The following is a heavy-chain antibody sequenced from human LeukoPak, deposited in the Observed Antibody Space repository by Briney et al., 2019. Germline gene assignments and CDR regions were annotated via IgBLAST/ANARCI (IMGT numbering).Heavy chain of an antibody. J-gene: IGHJ3*02. V-gene: IGHV3-30*04. D-gene: IGHD2-15*01. CDR1: GFTFSSYA. CDR2: ISYDGSNK. Sequence: GGSLRLSCAASGFTFSSYAMHWVRQAPGKGLEWVAVISYDGSNKYYADSVKGRFTISRDNSKNTLYLQMNSLRAEDTAVYYCARDGYCSGGSCYGPNAFDIWGQGTMVTVSS. CDR3: ARDGYCSGGSCYGPNAFDI.